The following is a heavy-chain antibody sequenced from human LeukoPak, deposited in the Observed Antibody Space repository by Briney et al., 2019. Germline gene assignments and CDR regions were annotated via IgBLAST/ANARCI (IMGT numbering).Heavy chain of an antibody. CDR2: ISGSGGST. V-gene: IGHV3-23*01. J-gene: IGHJ3*02. D-gene: IGHD2-2*02. CDR1: GFTFSSYA. Sequence: GGSLRLSCAASGFTFSSYAMSWVRQAPGKGLEWVSAISGSGGSTYYADSVKGRFTISRDNSKNTLYLQMNSLRAEDTAVYYCAKAPGYCSSTSCYTHAFDIWGQGTMVTVSS. CDR3: AKAPGYCSSTSCYTHAFDI.